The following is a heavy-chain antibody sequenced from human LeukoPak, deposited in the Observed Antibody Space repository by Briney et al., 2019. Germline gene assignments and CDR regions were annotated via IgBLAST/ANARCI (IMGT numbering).Heavy chain of an antibody. Sequence: PGESLKISCKGSGYSFTSYWIGWVRQMPGKGLEWMGIIYPGDSDTRYSPSFQGQVTISADKSISTAYLQWSSLKASDTAMYYCARYLLSSVLADGKNYYYYMDVWGTGTTVIVSS. CDR2: IYPGDSDT. J-gene: IGHJ6*03. CDR1: GYSFTSYW. V-gene: IGHV5-51*01. D-gene: IGHD2-8*01. CDR3: ARYLLSSVLADGKNYYYYMDV.